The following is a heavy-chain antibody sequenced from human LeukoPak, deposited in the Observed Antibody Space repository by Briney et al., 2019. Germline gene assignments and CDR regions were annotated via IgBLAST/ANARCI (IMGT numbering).Heavy chain of an antibody. Sequence: SETLSLTCAVYGGSFSGYYWSWIRQPPGKGLEWIGEINHSGSTNYNPSLKSRVTISVDTSKNQFSLKLSSVTAADTAVYYCARDIFEWLVRSRDAFDIWGQGTMVTVSS. CDR2: INHSGST. V-gene: IGHV4-34*01. CDR1: GGSFSGYY. D-gene: IGHD6-19*01. J-gene: IGHJ3*02. CDR3: ARDIFEWLVRSRDAFDI.